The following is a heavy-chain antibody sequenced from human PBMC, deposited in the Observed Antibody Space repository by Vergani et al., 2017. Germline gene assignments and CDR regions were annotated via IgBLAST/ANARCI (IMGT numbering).Heavy chain of an antibody. Sequence: EVQLVESGGGLVKPGGSLRLSCAASGFTFSSYSMNWVRQAPGKGLEWVSSISSSSSYIYYADSVKGRFTISRDNAKNSLYLQMNSLRAEDTAVYYCARVYSSSWYYYYYGMDVWGQGTTVTVSS. V-gene: IGHV3-21*04. CDR1: GFTFSSYS. CDR2: ISSSSSYI. J-gene: IGHJ6*02. D-gene: IGHD6-13*01. CDR3: ARVYSSSWYYYYYGMDV.